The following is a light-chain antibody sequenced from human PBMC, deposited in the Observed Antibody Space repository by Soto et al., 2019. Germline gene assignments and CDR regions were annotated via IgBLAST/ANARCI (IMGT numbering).Light chain of an antibody. Sequence: IVLTQSPGTLSLSPGETATLSCRTSQSVSSGFLAWYQQKRGQTPRLLIYSASTRATGIPDRFSGSGSGTEFTLTISRLEPEDFAVYYCQQYGSSFRYTFGQGTKLQVK. CDR2: SAS. J-gene: IGKJ2*01. CDR3: QQYGSSFRYT. V-gene: IGKV3-20*01. CDR1: QSVSSGF.